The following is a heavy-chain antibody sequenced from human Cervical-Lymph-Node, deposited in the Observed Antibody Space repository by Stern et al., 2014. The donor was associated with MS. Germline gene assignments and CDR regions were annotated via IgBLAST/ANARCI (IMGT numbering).Heavy chain of an antibody. CDR2: YDPEEGNT. Sequence: DQLVESGAEVRKPGASVRVSCKVSGYSLSDLSMHWVRQAPGKGLEWLGGYDPEEGNTVYAQRFQGRVTMTEDTSTDTAYMELNSLRSDDTAVYHCATASRYDALDLWGQGTVVTVS. V-gene: IGHV1-24*01. CDR3: ATASRYDALDL. J-gene: IGHJ3*01. CDR1: GYSLSDLS.